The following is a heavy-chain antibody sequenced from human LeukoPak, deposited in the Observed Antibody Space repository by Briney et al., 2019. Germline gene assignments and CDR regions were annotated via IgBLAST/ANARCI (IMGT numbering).Heavy chain of an antibody. V-gene: IGHV3-21*01. CDR1: GFTFSSYS. Sequence: PGGSLRLSCAASGFTFSSYSMNWVRQAPGKGLEWVSSISSSSSYIYYADSVKGRFTISRDNAQNSLYLQMGGLRAEDTAVYFFARDLGYASGSYYYYYGMDVWGQGSTVTVSS. CDR3: ARDLGYASGSYYYYYGMDV. CDR2: ISSSSSYI. J-gene: IGHJ6*02. D-gene: IGHD3-10*01.